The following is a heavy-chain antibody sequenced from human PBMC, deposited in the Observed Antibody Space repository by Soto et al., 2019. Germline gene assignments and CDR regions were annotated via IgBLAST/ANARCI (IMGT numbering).Heavy chain of an antibody. CDR3: ARGRADRINCSSTSCYGGYYYYYMDV. CDR2: INHSGST. J-gene: IGHJ6*03. V-gene: IGHV4-34*01. D-gene: IGHD2-2*01. Sequence: SETLSLTCAVYGGSFSGYYWSWIRQPPGKGLEWIGEINHSGSTNYNPSLKSRVTISVKTSKNQFSLKLSSVTAAETAVYYCARGRADRINCSSTSCYGGYYYYYMDVWGKGTTVTVSS. CDR1: GGSFSGYY.